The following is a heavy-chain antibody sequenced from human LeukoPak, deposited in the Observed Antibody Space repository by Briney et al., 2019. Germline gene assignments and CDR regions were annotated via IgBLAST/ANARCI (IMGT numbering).Heavy chain of an antibody. D-gene: IGHD6-6*01. Sequence: KASETLSLTCAVSGYSINSGHYWGWIRQPPGKGLEWIGTIYRSEKTYYNPSLKGRVPISVDTSKNQFSLNLSSVTAADTAVYYCARDSSSSPFASWGQGTLVTVSS. V-gene: IGHV4-38-2*02. CDR3: ARDSSSSPFAS. J-gene: IGHJ4*02. CDR2: IYRSEKT. CDR1: GYSINSGHY.